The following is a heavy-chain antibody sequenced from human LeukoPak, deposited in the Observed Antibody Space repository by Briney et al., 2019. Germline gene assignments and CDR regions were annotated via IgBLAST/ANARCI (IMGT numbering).Heavy chain of an antibody. CDR3: ARYDILTGYWYPGYMDV. V-gene: IGHV4-59*01. CDR2: IYYSGST. J-gene: IGHJ6*03. Sequence: SETLSLTCSVSGGSISSYSWTWIRQPPGKGLEWIGYIYYSGSTNYSPSLKSRVTISVDTSKNQFSLKLNSVTAADTAIYYRARYDILTGYWYPGYMDVWGKGTTVTISS. CDR1: GGSISSYS. D-gene: IGHD3-9*01.